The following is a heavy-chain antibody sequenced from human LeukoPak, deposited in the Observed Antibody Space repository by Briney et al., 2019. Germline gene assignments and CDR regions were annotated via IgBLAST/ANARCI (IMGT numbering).Heavy chain of an antibody. CDR1: GYTFTSYG. J-gene: IGHJ4*02. V-gene: IGHV1-18*04. CDR3: ARTPGVSGYFDSSQKFDF. CDR2: ISAYNGNT. D-gene: IGHD3-9*01. Sequence: ASVEVSCKASGYTFTSYGISWVRQAPGQGLEWMGWISAYNGNTNYAQKLQGRVTMTTDTSTSTAYMELRSLRSDDTAVYYCARTPGVSGYFDSSQKFDFWGQGTLVTVSS.